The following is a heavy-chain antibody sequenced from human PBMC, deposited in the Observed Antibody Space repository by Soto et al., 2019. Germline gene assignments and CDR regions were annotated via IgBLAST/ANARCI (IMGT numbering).Heavy chain of an antibody. Sequence: EVQLVESGGGLVQPGGSLRLSCAPSGLNVSNNYMSWVRQAPGKGLEWVSVIYSGGTTHYAGSVKGRFTISRDIFKNMLYLKMKNLRAEDTAVYYCARDFRLMVGGAGFDYWGQGISVTVSS. CDR3: ARDFRLMVGGAGFDY. V-gene: IGHV3-66*01. CDR2: IYSGGTT. J-gene: IGHJ4*02. D-gene: IGHD3-10*01. CDR1: GLNVSNNY.